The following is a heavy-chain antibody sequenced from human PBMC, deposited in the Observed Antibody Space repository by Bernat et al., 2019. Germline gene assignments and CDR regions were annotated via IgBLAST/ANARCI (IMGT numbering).Heavy chain of an antibody. CDR3: ARVRADWSGYYLEC. V-gene: IGHV4-34*01. Sequence: QVQLQQWGAGLLKPSETLSLTCAVYGGSFTGYYWSWIRQPPGKGLEWIGEINHSGSTNYNPSLKSRVTISVDTSKNQFSLKLSSVTAADTAVYYCARVRADWSGYYLECWGQGTLVTVSS. CDR1: GGSFTGYY. CDR2: INHSGST. J-gene: IGHJ4*02. D-gene: IGHD3-3*01.